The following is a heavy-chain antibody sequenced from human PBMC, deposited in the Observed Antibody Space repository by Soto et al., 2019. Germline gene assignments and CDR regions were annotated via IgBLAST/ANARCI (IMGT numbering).Heavy chain of an antibody. CDR2: IPFDGNYN. D-gene: IGHD5-18*01. V-gene: IGHV3-30-3*01. J-gene: IGHJ4*02. Sequence: QVQLVESGGGMVQPGRSLRLSCAASGFTFSGYTMHWVRQAPGKGLEWVATIPFDGNYNYYADSVRGRFTISRDNSKKTLFLQMNSLRVEDTAVYYCARDSERSHGSWNFFDNWGQGTLVSVSS. CDR1: GFTFSGYT. CDR3: ARDSERSHGSWNFFDN.